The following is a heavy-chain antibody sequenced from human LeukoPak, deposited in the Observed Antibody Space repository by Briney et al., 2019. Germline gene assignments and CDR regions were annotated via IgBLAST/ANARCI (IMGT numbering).Heavy chain of an antibody. D-gene: IGHD6-19*01. Sequence: PGGSLRLSCAASGFTFSSYSMNWVRQAPGRGLEWDSSISSSSSYIYYADSVKGRFTISRDNAKNSLYLQMNSLRAEDTAVYYCARDPIAVAGTIFGVFDYWGQGTLVTVSS. J-gene: IGHJ4*02. CDR2: ISSSSSYI. CDR1: GFTFSSYS. V-gene: IGHV3-21*01. CDR3: ARDPIAVAGTIFGVFDY.